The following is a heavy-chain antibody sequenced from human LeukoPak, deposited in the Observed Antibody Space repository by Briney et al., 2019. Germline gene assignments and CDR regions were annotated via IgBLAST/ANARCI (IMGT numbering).Heavy chain of an antibody. V-gene: IGHV1-24*01. Sequence: ASVKVSCKVSGYTLTELSIHWVRQPPGKGLEWMGGFDPEDGETIYAQKFQGRVTMTEDTSTDTAYMELSSLRSEDTAVYYCATVSYEDDYGNYVFQHWGQGTLVTVSS. CDR1: GYTLTELS. CDR2: FDPEDGET. CDR3: ATVSYEDDYGNYVFQH. J-gene: IGHJ1*01. D-gene: IGHD4-11*01.